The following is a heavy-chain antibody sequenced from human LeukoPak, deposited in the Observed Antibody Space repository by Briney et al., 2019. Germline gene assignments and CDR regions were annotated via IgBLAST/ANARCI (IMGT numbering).Heavy chain of an antibody. V-gene: IGHV7-4-1*02. Sequence: ASVKVSCKASGYTFTSYAMNWVRQAPGQGLEWMGWINTNTGNPTYAQGFTGRFVFSLDTSVSTAYLQISSLKAEDTAVYYCAVGYYGSGGYYYYYYMDVWGKGTTVTVSS. CDR1: GYTFTSYA. CDR3: AVGYYGSGGYYYYYYMDV. D-gene: IGHD3-10*01. J-gene: IGHJ6*03. CDR2: INTNTGNP.